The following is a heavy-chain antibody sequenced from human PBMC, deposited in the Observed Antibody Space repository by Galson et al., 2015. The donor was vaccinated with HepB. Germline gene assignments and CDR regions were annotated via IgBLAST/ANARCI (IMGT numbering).Heavy chain of an antibody. Sequence: SLRLSCAASGFTFSSYAMHWVRQAPGKGLEWVAVISYDGSNKYYADSVKGRFTISRDNSKNTLYLQMNSLRAEDTAVYYCARDSPGEYSSSRGGTWFDPWGQGTLVTVSS. J-gene: IGHJ5*02. D-gene: IGHD6-6*01. CDR3: ARDSPGEYSSSRGGTWFDP. CDR1: GFTFSSYA. CDR2: ISYDGSNK. V-gene: IGHV3-30*04.